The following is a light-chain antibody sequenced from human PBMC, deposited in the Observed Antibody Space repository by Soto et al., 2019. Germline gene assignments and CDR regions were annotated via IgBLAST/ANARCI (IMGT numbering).Light chain of an antibody. CDR3: QQFSSYPLT. CDR1: QSVINN. CDR2: GAS. J-gene: IGKJ4*01. Sequence: EIVMTQSPATLSVSPGERATLSCRASQSVINNLAWYQQKPGQAPRLLIYGASSRATGIPDRFSGGGSGTDFTLTISRLEPEDFAVYYCQQFSSYPLTFGGGTKVDI. V-gene: IGKV3-20*01.